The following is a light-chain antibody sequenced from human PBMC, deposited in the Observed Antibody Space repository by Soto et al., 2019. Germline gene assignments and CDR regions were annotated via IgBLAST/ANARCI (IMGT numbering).Light chain of an antibody. CDR2: EVT. V-gene: IGLV2-8*01. J-gene: IGLJ3*02. Sequence: QSALTQPPSASGSPGQSVTISCAGTSSDIGAYNYVSWYQQHPGKTPKLMIYEVTKRPSGVPDRFSASKSGNTASLTVSGLQAEDEADYYCSSYAGSNNFEVFGGGTKVTVL. CDR1: SSDIGAYNY. CDR3: SSYAGSNNFEV.